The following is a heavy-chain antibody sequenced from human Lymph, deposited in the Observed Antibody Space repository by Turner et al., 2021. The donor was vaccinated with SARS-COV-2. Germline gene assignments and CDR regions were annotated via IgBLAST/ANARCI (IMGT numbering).Heavy chain of an antibody. Sequence: EERPVVTGGGVSTPGGSLCPLWSASGFTFSSYSMNWVRLAPGKGLELIASIRSSSSYKYYADEVKGGFTSSRDNAKNSLNLQRNSLRAEDTAVCDCARDQQPFHFYGMDVWGQGTTVTVSS. CDR3: ARDQQPFHFYGMDV. D-gene: IGHD1-1*01. V-gene: IGHV3-21*01. CDR2: IRSSSSYK. CDR1: GFTFSSYS. J-gene: IGHJ6*02.